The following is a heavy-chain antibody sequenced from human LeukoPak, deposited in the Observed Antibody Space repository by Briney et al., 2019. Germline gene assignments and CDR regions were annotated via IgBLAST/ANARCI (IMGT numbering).Heavy chain of an antibody. V-gene: IGHV4-38-2*02. CDR2: IYHSGST. J-gene: IGHJ5*02. D-gene: IGHD3-22*01. Sequence: PSETLSLTCTVSGYSISSGYYWGWIRQPPGKGLEWIGSIYHSGSTYYNPSLKSRVTISVDTSKNQFSLKLSSVTAADTAVYYCARRDYYYDSSGPEGWFDPWGQGTLVTVSS. CDR3: ARRDYYYDSSGPEGWFDP. CDR1: GYSISSGYY.